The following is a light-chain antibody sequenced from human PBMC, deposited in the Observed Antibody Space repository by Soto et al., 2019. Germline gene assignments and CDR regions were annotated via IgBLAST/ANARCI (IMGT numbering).Light chain of an antibody. V-gene: IGKV3D-20*02. J-gene: IGKJ5*01. CDR1: QSVSSNY. CDR3: QQHSDWPPEIT. CDR2: GAS. Sequence: EIVLTQSPGTLSLSPGERATLSGRASQSVSSNYLAWYQQKPGQAPRLLIYGASSRATGIPDKFSGSGSGTDFSLTVSRLEPEDFAVYYCQQHSDWPPEITFGQGTRLEIK.